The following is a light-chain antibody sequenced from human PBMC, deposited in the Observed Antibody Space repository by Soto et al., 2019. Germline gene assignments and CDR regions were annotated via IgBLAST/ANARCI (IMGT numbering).Light chain of an antibody. J-gene: IGKJ2*01. CDR2: GAS. CDR3: QQYGSSPMYT. Sequence: EIVLTQSPGTLSLSPGERATLSCRASQSVSSSYLAWYQQKPGQAPRLLIYGASSRATGIPGRFSGSGSGTYFTLTISRLEPEDFAVYYCQQYGSSPMYTFGQGTKLDIK. V-gene: IGKV3-20*01. CDR1: QSVSSSY.